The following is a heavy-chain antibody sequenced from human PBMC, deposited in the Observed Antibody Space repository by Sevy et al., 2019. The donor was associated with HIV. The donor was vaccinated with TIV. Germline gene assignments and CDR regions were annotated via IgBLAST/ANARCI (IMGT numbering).Heavy chain of an antibody. CDR2: IKQDESEK. CDR3: AKGNSGSFDY. J-gene: IGHJ4*02. CDR1: GFSFSTYW. D-gene: IGHD3-22*01. V-gene: IGHV3-7*01. Sequence: GGSLRLSCAASGFSFSTYWMHWVRKAPGKGLEGVANIKQDESEKYYVASVKGRFTISRDNAKNSVYLEMNSLRPEDTAIYYCAKGNSGSFDYWGQGTLVTVSS.